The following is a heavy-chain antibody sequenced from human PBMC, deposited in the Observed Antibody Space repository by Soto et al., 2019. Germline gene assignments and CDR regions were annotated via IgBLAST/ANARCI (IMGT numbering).Heavy chain of an antibody. CDR3: TRSLPTPDF. CDR2: IYPGDSDT. J-gene: IGHJ4*02. CDR1: GYSFISHW. Sequence: EVQLVQSGPEVKKPGESLKISCKGSGYSFISHWIGWVRQMPGKGLEWMGIIYPGDSDTRYSPSFEGQVTITADKTTTTAYLQWSSLKASDTAMYYCTRSLPTPDFWGQGTLVTVSS. V-gene: IGHV5-51*01.